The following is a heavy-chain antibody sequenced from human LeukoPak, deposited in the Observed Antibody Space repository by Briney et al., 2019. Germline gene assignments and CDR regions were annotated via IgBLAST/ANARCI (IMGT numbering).Heavy chain of an antibody. CDR1: GYTFTGYH. J-gene: IGHJ4*02. CDR2: INPNSGGT. CDR3: ARAMSIAARLQTIFDY. D-gene: IGHD6-6*01. Sequence: GASVKVSCKASGYTFTGYHMHWVRQAPGQGLEWMGWINPNSGGTNYARKFQGRVTMTRDTSISTAYMELSRLRPDDTAVYYCARAMSIAARLQTIFDYWGQGTLVTVSS. V-gene: IGHV1-2*02.